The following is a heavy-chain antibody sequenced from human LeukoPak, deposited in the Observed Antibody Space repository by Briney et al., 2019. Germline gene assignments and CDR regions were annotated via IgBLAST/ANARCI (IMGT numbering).Heavy chain of an antibody. Sequence: PGGSLRLSCAASGFTFSSFAMSWVRQAPGKGLEWVSAISGSGGSTYYAGSVKGRFTISRDNSKNTLYLQMNSLRAEDTAVYYCAKDRSAYYYDSMDWFDPWGQGTLVTVSS. CDR1: GFTFSSFA. J-gene: IGHJ5*02. D-gene: IGHD3-22*01. CDR2: ISGSGGST. V-gene: IGHV3-23*01. CDR3: AKDRSAYYYDSMDWFDP.